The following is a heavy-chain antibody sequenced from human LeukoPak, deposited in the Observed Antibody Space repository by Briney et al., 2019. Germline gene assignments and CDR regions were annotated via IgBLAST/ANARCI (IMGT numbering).Heavy chain of an antibody. V-gene: IGHV4-59*01. CDR1: GGSISSYY. CDR3: ARVRAGALYYYGMDV. CDR2: IYYSGST. J-gene: IGHJ6*02. Sequence: PSETLSLTCTVFGGSISSYYWSWIRQPPGKGLEWIGYIYYSGSTNYNPSLKSRVTISVDTSKNQFSLKLSSVTAADTAVYYCARVRAGALYYYGMDVWGQGTTVTVSS. D-gene: IGHD3-10*01.